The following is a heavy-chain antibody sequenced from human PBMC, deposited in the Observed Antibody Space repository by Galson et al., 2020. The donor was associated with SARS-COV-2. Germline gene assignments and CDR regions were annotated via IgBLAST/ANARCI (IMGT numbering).Heavy chain of an antibody. CDR2: ISDDESNQ. Sequence: GGSLRLSCTASGFTFRRYAMHWVRQAPGKGLEWVALISDDESNQYYADPVKGRFAISRDNSKDTVWLQMNSLRTEDTAVYFCARDWADMTRGISVPGMPGYWGQGTRVRVSS. CDR1: GFTFRRYA. D-gene: IGHD6-19*01. J-gene: IGHJ4*02. CDR3: ARDWADMTRGISVPGMPGY. V-gene: IGHV3-30*09.